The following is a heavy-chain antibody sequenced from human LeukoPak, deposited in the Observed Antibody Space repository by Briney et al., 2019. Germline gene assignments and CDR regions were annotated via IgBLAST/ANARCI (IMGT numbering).Heavy chain of an antibody. CDR1: GLTCSHNY. V-gene: IGHV3-53*01. CDR2: IHTSGDT. D-gene: IGHD1-26*01. CDR3: AKALSGSYYAGAFDI. Sequence: PGGSLRLSCAASGLTCSHNYVSWVRQAPGKGLEWVSAIHTSGDTCYADSVKGRFTISRDTSKNTLCLQINSLRVEDTAVYYCAKALSGSYYAGAFDIWGQGTMVTVSS. J-gene: IGHJ3*02.